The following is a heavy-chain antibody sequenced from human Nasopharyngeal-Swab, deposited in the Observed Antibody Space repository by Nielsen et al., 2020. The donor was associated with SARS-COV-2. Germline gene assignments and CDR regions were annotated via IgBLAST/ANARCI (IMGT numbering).Heavy chain of an antibody. CDR1: GFTFSSYA. Sequence: GGSLRLSCAASGFTFSSYAMSWVRQAPGKGLEWVSAISGSGGSTHYADSVKGRFTISRDISKNTLYLQMSSLRAEDTALYWCVKDLRGKYAFDIWGQGTMVTVSS. CDR2: ISGSGGST. V-gene: IGHV3-23*01. D-gene: IGHD3-16*01. J-gene: IGHJ3*02. CDR3: VKDLRGKYAFDI.